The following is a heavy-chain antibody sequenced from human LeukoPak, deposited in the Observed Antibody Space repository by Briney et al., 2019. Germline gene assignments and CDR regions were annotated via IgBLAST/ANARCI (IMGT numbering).Heavy chain of an antibody. CDR1: GFTFNTYW. D-gene: IGHD3-10*01. J-gene: IGHJ4*02. V-gene: IGHV3-74*03. Sequence: AGGSLRLSCTASGFTFNTYWMHWVRQVPGKGLAWVSRINSDGSNTPYADSVRGRFTISRDDAKNTLYLEMSSLRGEDTAVYYCAGSRGAHYFDFWGQGTLVTVSS. CDR3: AGSRGAHYFDF. CDR2: INSDGSNT.